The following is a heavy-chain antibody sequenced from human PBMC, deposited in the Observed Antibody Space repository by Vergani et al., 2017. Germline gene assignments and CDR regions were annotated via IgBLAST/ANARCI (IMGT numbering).Heavy chain of an antibody. CDR2: INHSGST. D-gene: IGHD3-3*01. V-gene: IGHV4-34*01. CDR1: GGSFSGYY. CDR3: ARGGDWSWFDP. J-gene: IGHJ5*02. Sequence: QVQLQQWGAGLLKPSETLSLTRAVYGGSFSGYYWSWIRQPPGKGLEWIGEINHSGSTNYNPSLKSRVTISVDRSKNQFSLKLSSVTAADTAVYYCARGGDWSWFDPWGQGTLVTVSS.